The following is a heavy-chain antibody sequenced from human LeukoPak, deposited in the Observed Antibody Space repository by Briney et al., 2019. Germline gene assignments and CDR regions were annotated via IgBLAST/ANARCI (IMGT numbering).Heavy chain of an antibody. Sequence: GGSLRLSCAASGFTFSSYGMNWVRQAPGKGLEWVSYISSSGSTIYYADSVKGRFTISRDNAKNSLYLQMNSLRAEDTAVYYCASIDGDGSGSYDYWGQGTLVTVSS. D-gene: IGHD3-10*01. CDR2: ISSSGSTI. CDR3: ASIDGDGSGSYDY. CDR1: GFTFSSYG. J-gene: IGHJ4*02. V-gene: IGHV3-48*03.